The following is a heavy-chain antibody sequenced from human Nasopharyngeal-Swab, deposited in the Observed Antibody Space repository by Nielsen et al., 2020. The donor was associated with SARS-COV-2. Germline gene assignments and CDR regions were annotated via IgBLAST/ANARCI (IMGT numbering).Heavy chain of an antibody. D-gene: IGHD7-27*01. J-gene: IGHJ4*02. CDR2: ISGSGGTR. CDR1: GFTFSDYY. Sequence: GASLKISCAASGFTFSDYYMSWLRQAPGKGLEYISYISGSGGTRYYGDSMKGRFTISRDDAKNSLYLQMNSLRAEDTAVYYCARDRANWDFDYWGQGTLVTVSS. V-gene: IGHV3-11*04. CDR3: ARDRANWDFDY.